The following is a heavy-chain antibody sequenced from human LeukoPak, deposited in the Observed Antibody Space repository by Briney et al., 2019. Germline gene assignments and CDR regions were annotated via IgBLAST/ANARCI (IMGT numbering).Heavy chain of an antibody. D-gene: IGHD4-23*01. CDR2: INTNTGNP. Sequence: GASVKVSCTASGYSFTSYAMNWVRQAPGQGLEWMGWINTNTGNPTYAQGFTGRYVFSLDTSVSTAYLQISSLKAEDTAVYYCAREGAPRWYYFMDVWGKGTTVTVSS. J-gene: IGHJ6*03. CDR3: AREGAPRWYYFMDV. CDR1: GYSFTSYA. V-gene: IGHV7-4-1*02.